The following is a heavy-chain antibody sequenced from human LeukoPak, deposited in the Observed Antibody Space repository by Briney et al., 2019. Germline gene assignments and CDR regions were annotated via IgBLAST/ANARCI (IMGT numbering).Heavy chain of an antibody. CDR1: GYTFTGYY. D-gene: IGHD3-9*01. CDR2: INPNSGGT. Sequence: ASVKVSCKASGYTFTGYYMHWVRQAPGQGLEWMGCINPNSGGTSYAQKFQGRVTMTRDTSISTAYMELSRLRSDDTAVYYCASLTYYDIFPDTFDIWGQGTMVTVSS. V-gene: IGHV1-2*02. J-gene: IGHJ3*02. CDR3: ASLTYYDIFPDTFDI.